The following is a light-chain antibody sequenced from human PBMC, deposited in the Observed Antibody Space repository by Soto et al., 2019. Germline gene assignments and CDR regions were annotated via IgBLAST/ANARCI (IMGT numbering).Light chain of an antibody. Sequence: IVLTQAPRTLSLSPGERATLSCRASQTGSNSYLAWYQHKSGQAPRLLIYGASSRATGIPDRFSGSGSGTDFTLTISALEPEDFAVYYCQERSHWTFGRGTKVDIK. CDR2: GAS. CDR3: QERSHWT. J-gene: IGKJ1*01. CDR1: QTGSNSY. V-gene: IGKV3D-20*02.